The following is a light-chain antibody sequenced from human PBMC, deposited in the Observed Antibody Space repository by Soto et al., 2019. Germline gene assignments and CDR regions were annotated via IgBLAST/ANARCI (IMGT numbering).Light chain of an antibody. CDR2: DAP. CDR1: QGISSA. J-gene: IGKJ3*01. Sequence: AIHLTQSPSSLSASVGARVTITCRASQGISSALAWYQQKPGKAPKLLIYDAPSLESGVPSRFSGSGSGTDFTLTISSLQPEDFATYYCQQFNSYPLTFGPGTKVDIK. V-gene: IGKV1-13*02. CDR3: QQFNSYPLT.